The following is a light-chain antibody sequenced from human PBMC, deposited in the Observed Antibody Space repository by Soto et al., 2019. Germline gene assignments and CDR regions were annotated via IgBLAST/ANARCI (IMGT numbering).Light chain of an antibody. Sequence: EIVLTQSPATLSLSPGERATLSCRASQSVRNYLAWYQQKPGQAPRLLIYDASNRATGIPARFSGSGSGTDFTLTISSLEPEDFAFYYCHHRINWPPITFGQGTRLDIK. V-gene: IGKV3-11*01. CDR3: HHRINWPPIT. J-gene: IGKJ5*01. CDR2: DAS. CDR1: QSVRNY.